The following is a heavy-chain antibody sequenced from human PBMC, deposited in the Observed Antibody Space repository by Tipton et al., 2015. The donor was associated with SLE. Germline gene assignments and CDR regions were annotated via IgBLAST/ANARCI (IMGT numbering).Heavy chain of an antibody. CDR1: GDSINNNDYL. CDR3: ARGLLERFLDAFDI. Sequence: LRLSCTVSGDSINNNDYLWTWVRQHPGKGLEWIGYIYDTGSSSYNPSLKSRLTMSVDTSKNQFSLKLSSVTAADTAVYYCARGLLERFLDAFDIWGQGTMVSVSS. J-gene: IGHJ3*02. V-gene: IGHV4-31*02. D-gene: IGHD3-3*01. CDR2: IYDTGSS.